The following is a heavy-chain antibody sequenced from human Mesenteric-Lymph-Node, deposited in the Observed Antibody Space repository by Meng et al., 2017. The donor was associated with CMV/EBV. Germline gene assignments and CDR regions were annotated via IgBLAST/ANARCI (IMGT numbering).Heavy chain of an antibody. Sequence: SVKVSCKASGYTVSTFYIHWVRQAPGQGLEWVGRIIPMLDITNYAQKFQDRVTITADKSSSTAYMELSSLRSEDTAVYYCARGVNMDVWGQGTTVTVSS. V-gene: IGHV1-69*04. D-gene: IGHD3-3*01. J-gene: IGHJ6*02. CDR3: ARGVNMDV. CDR2: IIPMLDIT. CDR1: GYTVSTFY.